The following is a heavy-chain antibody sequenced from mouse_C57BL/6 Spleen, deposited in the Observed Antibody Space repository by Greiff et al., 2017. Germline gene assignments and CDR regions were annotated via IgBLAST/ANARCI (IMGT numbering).Heavy chain of an antibody. J-gene: IGHJ2*01. D-gene: IGHD2-4*01. CDR1: GFTFSDYY. CDR2: INYDGSST. V-gene: IGHV5-16*01. Sequence: EVMLVESEGGLVQPGRSMKLSCTASGFTFSDYYMAWVRQVPEKGLDWVANINYDGSSTYYLASLKSRFIISRDNAKNILYLQMSSLKSEDTATYYCARERGLRRGYYFDYWGQGTTLTVSS. CDR3: ARERGLRRGYYFDY.